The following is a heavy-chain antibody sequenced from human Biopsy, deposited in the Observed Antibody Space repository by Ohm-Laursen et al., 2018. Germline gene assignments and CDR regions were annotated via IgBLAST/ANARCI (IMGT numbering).Heavy chain of an antibody. V-gene: IGHV3-74*03. CDR3: TGDSGGLGDY. CDR1: GFTFSRSV. D-gene: IGHD2-8*02. J-gene: IGHJ4*02. Sequence: SLRLSCAASGFTFSRSVMHWVRQAPGKELMWVSRIHGDERSATYAEPVKGRFTISRDNAKNTLHLQMNSLRAEDTAVYYCTGDSGGLGDYWGQGTLVTGSS. CDR2: IHGDERSA.